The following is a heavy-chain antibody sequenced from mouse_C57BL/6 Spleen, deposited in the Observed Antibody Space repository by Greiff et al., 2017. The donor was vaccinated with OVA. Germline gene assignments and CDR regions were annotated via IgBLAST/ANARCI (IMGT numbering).Heavy chain of an antibody. Sequence: QVQLQQPGAELVRPGSSVKLSCKASGYTFTSYWMHWVKQRPIQGLEWIGNIDPSDSETHYNQKFKDKATLTVDKSSSTAYMQLSSLTSEDSAVYYCARRTNWEGDWFAYWGQGTLVTVSA. V-gene: IGHV1-52*01. D-gene: IGHD4-1*01. J-gene: IGHJ3*01. CDR3: ARRTNWEGDWFAY. CDR1: GYTFTSYW. CDR2: IDPSDSET.